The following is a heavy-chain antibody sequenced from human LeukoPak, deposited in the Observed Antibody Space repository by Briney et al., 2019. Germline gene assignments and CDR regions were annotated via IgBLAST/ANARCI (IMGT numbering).Heavy chain of an antibody. CDR3: AKLLYYYDSSQPY. CDR1: GFTFNNYA. CDR2: ISGGGGIT. V-gene: IGHV3-23*01. J-gene: IGHJ4*02. D-gene: IGHD3-22*01. Sequence: GGSLRLSCAASGFTFNNYAMTWVRQAPGKGLEWVSAISGGGGITDYADSVKGRFTISRDNSKNTLYLQMNSLRAEDTAVYYCAKLLYYYDSSQPYWGRGTLVTVSS.